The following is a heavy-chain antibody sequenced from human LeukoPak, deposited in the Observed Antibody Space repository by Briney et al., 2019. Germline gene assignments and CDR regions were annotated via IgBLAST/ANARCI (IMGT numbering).Heavy chain of an antibody. J-gene: IGHJ4*02. CDR3: AIFPYSSSWYYFDY. CDR2: VDHEDGET. V-gene: IGHV1-69-2*01. CDR1: GYTFTDYY. Sequence: ASVKVSCKVSGYTFTDYYMHWVQQAPGKGLEWMGIVDHEDGETIYAEKFQGRVTITADTSTDTAYMELSSLRSEDTAVYYCAIFPYSSSWYYFDYWGQGTLVTVSS. D-gene: IGHD6-13*01.